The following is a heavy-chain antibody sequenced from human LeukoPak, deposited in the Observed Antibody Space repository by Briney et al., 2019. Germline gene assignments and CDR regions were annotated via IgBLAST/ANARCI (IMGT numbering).Heavy chain of an antibody. CDR1: GGTFSSYA. Sequence: GASVKVSCKASGGTFSSYAISWVRQAPGQGLEWMGGIIPIFGTASYAQKFQGRVTMTRDASTSTVYMELSSLRSEDTAVYYCARGAVDTAMGIDCWGQGTLVTVSS. V-gene: IGHV1-69*05. CDR3: ARGAVDTAMGIDC. J-gene: IGHJ4*02. CDR2: IIPIFGTA. D-gene: IGHD5-18*01.